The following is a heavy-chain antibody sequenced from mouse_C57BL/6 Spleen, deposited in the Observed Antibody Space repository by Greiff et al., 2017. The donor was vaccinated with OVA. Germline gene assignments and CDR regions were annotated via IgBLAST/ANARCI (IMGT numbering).Heavy chain of an antibody. Sequence: VQVVESGAELVKPGASVKISCKASGYTFTDYYINWVKQRPGQGLEWIGKIGPGSGSTYYNEKFKGTATLTADKSSRTAYMQLSSLTSEDSAVYFCARRDYYGSSDAMDYWGQGTSVTVSS. CDR3: ARRDYYGSSDAMDY. CDR2: IGPGSGST. J-gene: IGHJ4*01. V-gene: IGHV1-77*01. D-gene: IGHD1-1*01. CDR1: GYTFTDYY.